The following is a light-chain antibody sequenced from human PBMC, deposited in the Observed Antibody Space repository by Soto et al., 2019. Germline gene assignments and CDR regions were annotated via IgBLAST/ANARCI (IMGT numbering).Light chain of an antibody. Sequence: DIQMTQSPSTLSASVGGRVTITCRASQSINTWLAWYQQKPGKAPKLLIYRASTLESGVPSRFSGSGSGTEFTLTISSLQPDDFSTYYCQHYSTYSGTFGRGTKVDI. CDR2: RAS. CDR1: QSINTW. CDR3: QHYSTYSGT. J-gene: IGKJ3*01. V-gene: IGKV1-5*03.